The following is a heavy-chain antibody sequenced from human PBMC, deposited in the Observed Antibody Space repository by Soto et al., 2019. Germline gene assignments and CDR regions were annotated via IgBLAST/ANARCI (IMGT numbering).Heavy chain of an antibody. V-gene: IGHV3-33*01. CDR3: ARGTLATAPGVLPLDY. CDR1: GFTFSNYA. J-gene: IGHJ4*02. CDR2: LWYDGSNK. Sequence: QVQLVESGGGVVQPGTSLRLSCAASGFTFSNYAMHWVRQAPGKGLEWVAVLWYDGSNKYYAGSVKGRFTISRDNSKDTLYLQMNSLRDEDTAVYSCARGTLATAPGVLPLDYWGQGTLVTVSS. D-gene: IGHD6-13*01.